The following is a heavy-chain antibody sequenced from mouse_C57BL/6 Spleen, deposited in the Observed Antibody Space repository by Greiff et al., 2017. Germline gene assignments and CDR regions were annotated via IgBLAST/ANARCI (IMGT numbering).Heavy chain of an antibody. CDR3: ARGGGRTWFAY. CDR1: GYTFTSYW. Sequence: QVQLQQSGAELVRPGTSVKLSCKASGYTFTSYWMHWVKQRPGQGLEWIGVIDPSDSYTNYNQKFKGKATLTVDTSSSTAYMQLSSLTSEDSAVYYCARGGGRTWFAYWGQGTLVTVSA. J-gene: IGHJ3*01. CDR2: IDPSDSYT. V-gene: IGHV1-59*01.